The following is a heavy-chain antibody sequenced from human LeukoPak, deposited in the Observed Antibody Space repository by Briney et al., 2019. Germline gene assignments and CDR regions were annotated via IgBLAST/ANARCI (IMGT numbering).Heavy chain of an antibody. Sequence: PGGSLRLSCGASGFTFSTTAMHWFRQAPGKGLEWVAVISYDGENEYYIDSVKGRFAISRDNSKNTLSLEMNSLRVEDTAVYYCARGHDSSGYYPYLFDDWGQGTLVTVSS. CDR2: ISYDGENE. J-gene: IGHJ4*02. CDR1: GFTFSTTA. CDR3: ARGHDSSGYYPYLFDD. D-gene: IGHD3-22*01. V-gene: IGHV3-30*09.